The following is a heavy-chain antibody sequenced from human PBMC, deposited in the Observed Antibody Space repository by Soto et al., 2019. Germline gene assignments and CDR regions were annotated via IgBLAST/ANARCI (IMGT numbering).Heavy chain of an antibody. D-gene: IGHD6-6*01. CDR2: INHSGST. Sequence: QVLLQQWGAGLLKPSETLSLTCAVYGGSFSDYYWSWIPQPPGKGLEWIGEINHSGSTNYNPSLKSRVTISVDPSKSQFSLRLSSVTAADTAVYYCARTSRFAYWGQGTLVTVSS. J-gene: IGHJ4*02. CDR1: GGSFSDYY. CDR3: ARTSRFAY. V-gene: IGHV4-34*01.